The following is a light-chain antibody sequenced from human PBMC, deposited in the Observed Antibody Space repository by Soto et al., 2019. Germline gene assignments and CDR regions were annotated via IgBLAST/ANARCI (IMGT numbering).Light chain of an antibody. CDR1: SSDVGAYNY. CDR3: CSYAGSYTLV. Sequence: QSALTQPRSVSGSPGQSVTISCTGTSSDVGAYNYVSWYQQHPGKVPKLMIYDVSRRPSGVPDRFSGSKSGNTASLTISGLQADDEAYYYCCSYAGSYTLVFGGGTKLTVL. V-gene: IGLV2-11*01. J-gene: IGLJ3*02. CDR2: DVS.